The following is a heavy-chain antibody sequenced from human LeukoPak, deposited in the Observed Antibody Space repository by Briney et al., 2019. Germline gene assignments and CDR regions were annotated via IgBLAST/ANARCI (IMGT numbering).Heavy chain of an antibody. CDR3: ATEYCSGNSCYPS. CDR1: GFTFSNSA. V-gene: IGHV3-23*01. CDR2: ISGSGGST. Sequence: PGGSLRLSCAASGFTFSNSALSWVRQAPGKGLEWVSDISGSGGSTYYADSVKGRFTISRDNSKNTLYLQMNSLRAEDTAVYYCATEYCSGNSCYPSWGQGTLVTVSS. D-gene: IGHD2-15*01. J-gene: IGHJ5*02.